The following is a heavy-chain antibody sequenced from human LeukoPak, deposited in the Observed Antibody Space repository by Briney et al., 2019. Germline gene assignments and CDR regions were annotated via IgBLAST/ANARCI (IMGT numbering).Heavy chain of an antibody. V-gene: IGHV1-18*01. CDR2: ISAYNGNT. Sequence: ASVKVSCKASGYTFTSYGISWVRQAPGQGLEWMGWISAYNGNTNYAQNLQGRVTMTTDTSTSTAYMELRSLRSDDTAVYYCAGLASSYYYDSSGYYDDAFDIWGQGTMVTVSS. CDR1: GYTFTSYG. J-gene: IGHJ3*02. D-gene: IGHD3-22*01. CDR3: AGLASSYYYDSSGYYDDAFDI.